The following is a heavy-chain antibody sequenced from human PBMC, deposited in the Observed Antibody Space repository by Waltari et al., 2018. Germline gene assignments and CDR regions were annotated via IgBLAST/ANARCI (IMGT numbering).Heavy chain of an antibody. J-gene: IGHJ4*02. V-gene: IGHV4-4*07. D-gene: IGHD3-22*01. CDR1: GGSISSYY. CDR3: ARYAYYYDSSGYYFDY. CDR2: IYTSGST. Sequence: QVQLQESGPGMVKPSETLSLTCTVSGGSISSYYWSWIHQPAGKGLEWIGRIYTSGSTNYNPSLKSRVTMSLDTSKNQFSLKLSSVTAADTAVYYCARYAYYYDSSGYYFDYWGQGTLVTVSS.